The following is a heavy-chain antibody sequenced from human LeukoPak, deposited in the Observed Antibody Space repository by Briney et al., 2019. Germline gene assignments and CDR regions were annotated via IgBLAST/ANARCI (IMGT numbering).Heavy chain of an antibody. Sequence: SGGSLRLFCAASGFTVSCNYMSRVRQAPGKGLEWGAVIYSGGSTYYADSVKGRFTISRDNSKNTLYLQMNSLRAEDTAVYYCARDRAPYYGSGSYPLYWGQGTLVTVSS. D-gene: IGHD3-10*01. V-gene: IGHV3-66*01. CDR3: ARDRAPYYGSGSYPLY. CDR2: IYSGGST. CDR1: GFTVSCNY. J-gene: IGHJ4*02.